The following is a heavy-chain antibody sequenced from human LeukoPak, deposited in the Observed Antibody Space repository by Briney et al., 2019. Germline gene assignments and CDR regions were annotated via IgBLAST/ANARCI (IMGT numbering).Heavy chain of an antibody. CDR1: SGSISTSNYY. J-gene: IGHJ4*02. CDR2: IFYSGST. CDR3: ASQGRKKYYGSGSSDY. Sequence: SETLSLTCTVSSGSISTSNYYWGWVRQPPGKALEWIGNIFYSGSTNYNPSLKSRVTISVDTSKNQFSLKLSSVTAADTAVYYCASQGRKKYYGSGSSDYWGQGTLVTVSS. D-gene: IGHD3-10*01. V-gene: IGHV4-39*07.